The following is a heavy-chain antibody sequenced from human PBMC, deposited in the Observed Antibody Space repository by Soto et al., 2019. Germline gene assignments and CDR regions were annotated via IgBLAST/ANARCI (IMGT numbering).Heavy chain of an antibody. CDR1: GLTISSASYY. J-gene: IGHJ4*02. Sequence: QVLLQESGPGLMKPSQTLSLTCTVSGLTISSASYYWSWIRQHPGKGLEWVGNIYYKGSTYYSPYIKRRFTLLVDTSETQFSLRLASVTAADTAVYYSARYRISGSWSKFDYWGQGTLVTVSS. CDR2: IYYKGST. V-gene: IGHV4-31*03. D-gene: IGHD6-13*01. CDR3: ARYRISGSWSKFDY.